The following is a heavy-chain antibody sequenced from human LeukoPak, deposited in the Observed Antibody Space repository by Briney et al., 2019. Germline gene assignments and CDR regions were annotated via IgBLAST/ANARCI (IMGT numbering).Heavy chain of an antibody. CDR2: INTNTGNP. CDR1: GYTFISYA. J-gene: IGHJ4*02. V-gene: IGHV7-4-1*02. CDR3: VRGSDYYDSSGATY. D-gene: IGHD3-22*01. Sequence: ASVKVSCKASGYTFISYAMNWVRQAPGQGLEWMGWINTNTGNPTYAQGFTGRFVFSLDTSVSTAYLQISSLKAEDTAVHYCVRGSDYYDSSGATYWGQGTLVTVSS.